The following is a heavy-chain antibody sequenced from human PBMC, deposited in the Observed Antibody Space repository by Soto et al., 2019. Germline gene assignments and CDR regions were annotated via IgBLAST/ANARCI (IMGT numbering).Heavy chain of an antibody. CDR1: GFTFSYHA. D-gene: IGHD1-1*01. V-gene: IGHV3-30-3*01. Sequence: QVQLVESGGGVVQPGRSLRLSCAASGFTFSYHALNWVRQAPGKRLEWVAVISYDGDNKYIAESVKGRFTISRDNYKNTVSLQMNSLRAEDTAMYFCARGTTTSAFSAMDVWGQGTTVTVSS. CDR3: ARGTTTSAFSAMDV. CDR2: ISYDGDNK. J-gene: IGHJ6*02.